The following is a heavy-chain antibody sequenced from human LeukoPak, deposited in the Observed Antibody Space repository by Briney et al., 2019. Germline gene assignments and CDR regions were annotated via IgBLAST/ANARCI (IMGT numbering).Heavy chain of an antibody. D-gene: IGHD4-17*01. Sequence: GASVKVSCKASGYTFTSYGISWVRQAPGPGLEWMGWINPNSGGTNYAQKFQGRVTMTRDTSMSTASMELSSLRSDDTAVYYCARDPSYGDLYYYYMDVWGKGTTVTVSS. CDR2: INPNSGGT. CDR3: ARDPSYGDLYYYYMDV. V-gene: IGHV1-2*02. J-gene: IGHJ6*03. CDR1: GYTFTSYG.